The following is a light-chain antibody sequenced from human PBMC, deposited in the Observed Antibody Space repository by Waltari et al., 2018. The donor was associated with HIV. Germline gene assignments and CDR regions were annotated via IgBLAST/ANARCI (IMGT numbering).Light chain of an antibody. Sequence: QSVLTQPPSVSGAPGQRVTISCTGSSSNIGAGYDVHWYQQFPGTAPKLLISNNNNRPSGVPDRFSGSKSGTSASLAITGLQAEDDADYYCQSYDSSLSEVFGGGTKLTVL. CDR3: QSYDSSLSEV. V-gene: IGLV1-40*01. CDR1: SSNIGAGYD. CDR2: NNN. J-gene: IGLJ3*02.